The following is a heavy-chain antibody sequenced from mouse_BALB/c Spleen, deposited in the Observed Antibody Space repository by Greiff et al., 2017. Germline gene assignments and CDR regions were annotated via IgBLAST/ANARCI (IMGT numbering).Heavy chain of an antibody. J-gene: IGHJ1*01. D-gene: IGHD2-1*01. CDR2: ISSGSSTI. CDR1: GFTFSSFG. V-gene: IGHV5-17*02. CDR3: ARRRIYGTYWYFDV. Sequence: EVQLVESGGGLVQPGGSRKLSCAASGFTFSSFGMHWVRHAPEKGLEWVAYISSGSSTIYYADTVKGRFTISRDNPKNTLFLQMTSLRSEDTAMYYCARRRIYGTYWYFDVWGAGTTVTVSS.